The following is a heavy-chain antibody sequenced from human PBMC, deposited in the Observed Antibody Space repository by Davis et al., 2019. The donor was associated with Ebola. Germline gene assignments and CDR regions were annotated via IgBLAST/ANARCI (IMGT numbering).Heavy chain of an antibody. J-gene: IGHJ4*02. V-gene: IGHV4-59*11. CDR2: IYDSGRT. D-gene: IGHD2-2*01. Sequence: PSETLSLTCTVSDGSISSHYWNWFRQPPGRGLEWIGFIYDSGRTNYNPSLKSRVTISVDKSKNQFSLKLRSVTAADTALYYCTREACTSTSCYDYFDYWGQGTLVTVSS. CDR1: DGSISSHY. CDR3: TREACTSTSCYDYFDY.